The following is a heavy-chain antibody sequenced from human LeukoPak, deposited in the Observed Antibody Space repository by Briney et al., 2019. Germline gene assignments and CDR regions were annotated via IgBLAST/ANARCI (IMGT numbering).Heavy chain of an antibody. D-gene: IGHD3-16*01. Sequence: PSETLSLTCTVSGGSISSSSYYWGWIRQPPGKGLGWIGSIYYSGSTYYNPSLKSRVTISVDTSKNQFSLKLSSVTAADTAVYYCARRGAGDAFDIWGQGTMVTVSS. CDR2: IYYSGST. CDR1: GGSISSSSYY. J-gene: IGHJ3*02. CDR3: ARRGAGDAFDI. V-gene: IGHV4-39*01.